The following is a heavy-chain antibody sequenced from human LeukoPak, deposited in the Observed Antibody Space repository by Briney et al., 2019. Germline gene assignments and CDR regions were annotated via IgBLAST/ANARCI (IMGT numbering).Heavy chain of an antibody. CDR3: ATATRYFDWLLPLDY. CDR2: IIPIFVTA. Sequence: SVKVSCKASGGTFSSYAISWVRQAPGQGLEWMGGIIPIFVTANYAQKFQGRVTITADESTSTAYMELSSLRSEDTAVYYCATATRYFDWLLPLDYWGQGTLVTVSS. D-gene: IGHD3-9*01. V-gene: IGHV1-69*13. J-gene: IGHJ4*02. CDR1: GGTFSSYA.